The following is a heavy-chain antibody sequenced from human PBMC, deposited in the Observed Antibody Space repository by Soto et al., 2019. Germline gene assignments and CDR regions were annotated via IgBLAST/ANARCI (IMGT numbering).Heavy chain of an antibody. D-gene: IGHD2-2*02. CDR3: ARGNIVVVTAAIGTWYYYYGMDV. CDR2: IYTSGST. J-gene: IGHJ6*02. V-gene: IGHV4-4*07. Sequence: PSETLSLTCTVSGGSISSYYWSWIRQPAGKGLEWIGRIYTSGSTNYNPSLKSRVTMSVDTSKNQFSLKLSSVTAADTAVYYCARGNIVVVTAAIGTWYYYYGMDVWGQGTTVTVSS. CDR1: GGSISSYY.